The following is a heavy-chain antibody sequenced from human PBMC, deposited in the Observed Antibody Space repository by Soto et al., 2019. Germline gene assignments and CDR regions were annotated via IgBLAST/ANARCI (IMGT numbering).Heavy chain of an antibody. CDR1: GYTFTGYY. CDR3: ATVRIAARPATSYYYYYGMDV. Sequence: ASVKVSCKASGYTFTGYYMHWVRQAPGKGLEWMGGFDPEDGETIYAQKFQGRVTMTEDTSTDTAYMELSSLRSEDTAVYYCATVRIAARPATSYYYYYGMDVWGQGTTVTVSS. D-gene: IGHD6-6*01. V-gene: IGHV1-24*01. J-gene: IGHJ6*02. CDR2: FDPEDGET.